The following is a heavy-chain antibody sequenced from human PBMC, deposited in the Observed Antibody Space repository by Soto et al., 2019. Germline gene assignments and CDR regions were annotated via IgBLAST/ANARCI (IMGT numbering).Heavy chain of an antibody. J-gene: IGHJ5*02. CDR3: ARDEQFDT. CDR1: GYSFATHG. CDR2: INSYNGNT. V-gene: IGHV1-18*01. Sequence: ASVKVSCKASGYSFATHGIAWVRQAPGQGLEWMGWINSYNGNTRYAQKFQGRVTMTTETSTSTAHMELRSLGSDDTAAYYCARDEQFDTWGRGALVPASS.